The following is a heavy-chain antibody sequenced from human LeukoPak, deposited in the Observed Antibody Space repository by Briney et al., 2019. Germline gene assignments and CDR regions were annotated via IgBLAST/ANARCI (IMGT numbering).Heavy chain of an antibody. CDR3: ARRWVYDKRAFDA. CDR2: IYYTGTT. Sequence: SETLSLTCTVSGGSISGTYYWSWIRQPPGKGLEWIGYIYYTGTTDSNPSLKSRVTISLDTSKNQFSLNLSSVTAADTTVYYCARRWVYDKRAFDAWGQGTMVTVSS. J-gene: IGHJ3*01. V-gene: IGHV4-59*08. CDR1: GGSISGTYY. D-gene: IGHD3-16*01.